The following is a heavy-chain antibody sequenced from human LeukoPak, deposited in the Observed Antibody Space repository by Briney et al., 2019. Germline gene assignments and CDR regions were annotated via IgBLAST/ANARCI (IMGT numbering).Heavy chain of an antibody. V-gene: IGHV3-66*01. CDR2: IYSGGST. J-gene: IGHJ3*02. D-gene: IGHD1-20*01. CDR3: ARDFPGGITNRDAFDI. Sequence: GGSLRLSCAASGFTVSSNYMSWVRQAPGKGLEWVSVIYSGGSTYYADSVKGRFTISRDNAKNSLYLQMNSLRAEDTAVYYCARDFPGGITNRDAFDIWGQGTMVTDSS. CDR1: GFTVSSNY.